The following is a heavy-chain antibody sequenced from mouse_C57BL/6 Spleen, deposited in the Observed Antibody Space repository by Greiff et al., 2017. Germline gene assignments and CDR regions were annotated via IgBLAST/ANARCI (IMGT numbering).Heavy chain of an antibody. Sequence: VQLQQPGAELVMPGASVKLSCKASGYTFTSYWMHWVKQRPGQGLEWIGEIDPSDSYTNYNQKFKGKSTLTVDKSSSTAYMQLSSLTSEDSAVYYCARSKGYGYDYWGQGTTLTVSS. CDR2: IDPSDSYT. J-gene: IGHJ2*01. V-gene: IGHV1-69*01. CDR3: ARSKGYGYDY. CDR1: GYTFTSYW. D-gene: IGHD2-2*01.